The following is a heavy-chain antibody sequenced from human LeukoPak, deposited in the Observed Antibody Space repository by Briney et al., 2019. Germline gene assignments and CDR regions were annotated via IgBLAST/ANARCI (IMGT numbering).Heavy chain of an antibody. D-gene: IGHD6-19*01. CDR1: GFSLSTSGMR. CDR3: ARMVNGVAGSDDAFDI. Sequence: SGPTLVNPTQTLTLTCTFSGFSLSTSGMRVSWIRQPPGKALEWLARIDWDDDKFYSTSLKTRLTISKDTSKNQVVLTTTNMDPVDTATYYCARMVNGVAGSDDAFDIWGQGTMVTVSS. CDR2: IDWDDDK. V-gene: IGHV2-70*04. J-gene: IGHJ3*02.